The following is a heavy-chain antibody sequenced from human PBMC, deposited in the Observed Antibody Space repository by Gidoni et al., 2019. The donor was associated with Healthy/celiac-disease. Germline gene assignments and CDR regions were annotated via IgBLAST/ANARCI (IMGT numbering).Heavy chain of an antibody. J-gene: IGHJ6*02. CDR3: ARDVYYYGSGSYSPFDFLGYYGMDV. CDR1: GFTFSSYW. V-gene: IGHV3-7*03. D-gene: IGHD3-10*01. Sequence: EVQLVESGGGLVQPGGSLRLSCAAPGFTFSSYWMSWVRQAAGKGLEWVANIKQDGSEKHYVDSVKGRFTISRDNAKNSLYLQMNSLRAEDTAVYYCARDVYYYGSGSYSPFDFLGYYGMDVWGQGTTVTVSS. CDR2: IKQDGSEK.